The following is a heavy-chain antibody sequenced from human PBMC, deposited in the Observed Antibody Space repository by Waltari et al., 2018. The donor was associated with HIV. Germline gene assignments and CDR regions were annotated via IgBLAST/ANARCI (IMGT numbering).Heavy chain of an antibody. D-gene: IGHD2-15*01. Sequence: EVQLVESGGGLVKLGGSLSLSCAVSGFTCPTYTLHWVRQAPGKGLEWVSSISTSSSYIYYADSVKGRFTISRDNAKNSLYLQLNSLRAEDTAVYYCAREGRTRQGRDYYYHGMDVWGQGTTVTVSS. V-gene: IGHV3-21*01. CDR3: AREGRTRQGRDYYYHGMDV. J-gene: IGHJ6*02. CDR1: GFTCPTYT. CDR2: ISTSSSYI.